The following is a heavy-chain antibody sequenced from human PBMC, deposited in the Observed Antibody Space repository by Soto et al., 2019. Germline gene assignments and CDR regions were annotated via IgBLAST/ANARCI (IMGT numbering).Heavy chain of an antibody. J-gene: IGHJ6*02. CDR1: GDSISSGGYY. V-gene: IGHV4-31*03. D-gene: IGHD3-3*01. CDR3: ARDRVRRHNKPYGMDV. Sequence: QVQLQESGPGLVKPSQTLSLTCTVSGDSISSGGYYWSWIRQHPGKGLEWIGYIFYTGSTHYNPSLKSRLSISVDTSKNQFSLKLTSVTAADTAIYYCARDRVRRHNKPYGMDVWGQGTTVTVSS. CDR2: IFYTGST.